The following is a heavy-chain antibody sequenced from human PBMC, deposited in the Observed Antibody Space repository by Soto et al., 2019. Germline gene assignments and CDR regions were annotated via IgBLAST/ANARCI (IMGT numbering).Heavy chain of an antibody. V-gene: IGHV4-61*01. J-gene: IGHJ6*02. CDR3: ARYRDSSGWDYGMDV. D-gene: IGHD6-19*01. Sequence: PSETLSLTCTVSGGSVSSGSYYWSWIRQPPGKGLEWIGYIYYSESTNYNPSLKSRVTISVDTSKNQFSLKLSSVTAADTAVYYCARYRDSSGWDYGMDVWGQGTPVTVSS. CDR2: IYYSEST. CDR1: GGSVSSGSYY.